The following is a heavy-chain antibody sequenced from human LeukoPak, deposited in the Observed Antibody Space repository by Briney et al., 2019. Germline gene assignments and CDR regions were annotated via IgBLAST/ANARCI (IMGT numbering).Heavy chain of an antibody. Sequence: SETLSLTCTVSGGSISGYYWTWIRQPPGKGLEWIGYIYSSGSTNYNPSLGSRVTISVDTSKNQFSLRLSSVTAADTAVYYCAKTVRQWLANDAFATWGQGTMVTVSS. D-gene: IGHD6-19*01. CDR3: AKTVRQWLANDAFAT. V-gene: IGHV4-59*01. J-gene: IGHJ3*02. CDR1: GGSISGYY. CDR2: IYSSGST.